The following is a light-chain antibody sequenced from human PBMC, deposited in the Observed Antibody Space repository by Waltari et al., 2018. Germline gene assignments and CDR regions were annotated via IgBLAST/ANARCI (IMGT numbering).Light chain of an antibody. CDR3: SSRDTDGKHWL. Sequence: SSELTQEPDVSVALGQPVNITCRGDSLRLFYASWYQQAPRQAPRLVIYRKNDRPSGIPGRFSASYSGATSSLIITGAQTEDEGHYYCSSRDTDGKHWLFGGGTKVTV. CDR1: SLRLFY. CDR2: RKN. V-gene: IGLV3-19*01. J-gene: IGLJ2*01.